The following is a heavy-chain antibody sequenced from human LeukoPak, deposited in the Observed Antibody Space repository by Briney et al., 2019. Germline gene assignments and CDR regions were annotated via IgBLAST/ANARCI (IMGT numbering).Heavy chain of an antibody. CDR2: ISSSSSYI. CDR1: GFTFSSYS. J-gene: IGHJ6*04. CDR3: ARVYCSGGSCYQEDV. V-gene: IGHV3-21*01. D-gene: IGHD2-15*01. Sequence: GGSLRLSCAASGFTFSSYSMNWVRQAPGKGLEWVSSISSSSSYIYYADSVKGRFTISRDNAKNSLYLQMNSLRAEDTAVYHCARVYCSGGSCYQEDVWGKGTTVTVSS.